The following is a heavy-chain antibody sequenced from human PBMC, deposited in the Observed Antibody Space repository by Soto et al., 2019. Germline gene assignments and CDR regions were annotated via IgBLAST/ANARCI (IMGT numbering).Heavy chain of an antibody. CDR3: ARGRPPSMVLSGWPFDY. Sequence: PGGSLRLSCAASKFIFKNYAMHWVRQALGKGLEWVAVISYDGSNKYYADSVKGRFTISRDNSKNTVYVQMKSLRAEDTALYYCARGRPPSMVLSGWPFDYWGQGTLVTVSS. D-gene: IGHD3-16*01. V-gene: IGHV3-30-3*01. J-gene: IGHJ4*02. CDR1: KFIFKNYA. CDR2: ISYDGSNK.